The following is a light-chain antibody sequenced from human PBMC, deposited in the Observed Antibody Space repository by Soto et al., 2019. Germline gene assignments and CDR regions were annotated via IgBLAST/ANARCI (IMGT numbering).Light chain of an antibody. Sequence: QAVVTQEPSLTVSPGGTVTLTCGSSTGAVTSGHYPYWFQQKPGQAPKTLIYDTTNKHSWSPARFSGSLLGGKAALTLSGAQPEDEADYYCLLVYSGIVVFGGETKLTVL. CDR3: LLVYSGIVV. CDR2: DTT. J-gene: IGLJ2*01. V-gene: IGLV7-46*01. CDR1: TGAVTSGHY.